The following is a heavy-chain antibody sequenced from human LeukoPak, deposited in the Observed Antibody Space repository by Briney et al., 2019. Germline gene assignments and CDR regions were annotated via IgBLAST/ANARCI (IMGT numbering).Heavy chain of an antibody. CDR2: IYTSGST. V-gene: IGHV4-4*07. Sequence: SETLSLTCTVSGGSISSYYWSWIRQPAGKGLEWIGRIYTSGSTNYNPSLKSRVTISVDKSKNQFSLKLSSVTAADTAVYYCARDHGEEGGYHFDYWGQGTLVTVSS. J-gene: IGHJ4*02. CDR3: ARDHGEEGGYHFDY. CDR1: GGSISSYY. D-gene: IGHD3-10*01.